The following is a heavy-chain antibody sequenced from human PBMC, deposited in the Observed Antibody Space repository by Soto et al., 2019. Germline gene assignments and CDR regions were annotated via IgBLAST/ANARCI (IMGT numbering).Heavy chain of an antibody. CDR3: RSYSSSWYHTVWFDP. Sequence: PSETLSLTCTVSGGSISSSSYYWCWIRHPPGKGLEWIGSIYYSGSTYYNPSLKSRVTISVDTSKNQFSLKLSSVTAADTAVYYCRSYSSSWYHTVWFDPWGQGTLATVSS. CDR1: GGSISSSSYY. D-gene: IGHD6-13*01. CDR2: IYYSGST. J-gene: IGHJ5*02. V-gene: IGHV4-39*01.